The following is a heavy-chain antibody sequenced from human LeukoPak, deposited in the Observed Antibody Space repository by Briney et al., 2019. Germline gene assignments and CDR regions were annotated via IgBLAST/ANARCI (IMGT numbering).Heavy chain of an antibody. V-gene: IGHV3-9*01. D-gene: IGHD6-13*01. CDR3: AKDFGRYSSSWYGY. Sequence: GRSLRLSCAASGFTFDDYAMHWVRQAPGKGLEWVSGISWNSGSIGYADSVKGRFTISRDNAKSSLYLQMNSLRAEDTALYYCAKDFGRYSSSWYGYWGQGTLVTVSS. CDR1: GFTFDDYA. CDR2: ISWNSGSI. J-gene: IGHJ4*02.